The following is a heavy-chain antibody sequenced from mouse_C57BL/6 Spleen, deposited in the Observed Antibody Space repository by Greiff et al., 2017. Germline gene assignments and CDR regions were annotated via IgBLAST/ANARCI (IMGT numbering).Heavy chain of an antibody. Sequence: EVQRVESLPFLFNPFPSVKISCKASGFTFTDYYMHWVKQSHGKSLEWIGLVYPYNGGTSYNQKFKGKATLTVDTSSSTAYMELNSLTSEDSAVYYCARAGDYDGYYFDYWGQGTTLTVSS. CDR2: VYPYNGGT. D-gene: IGHD2-4*01. CDR3: ARAGDYDGYYFDY. CDR1: GFTFTDYY. V-gene: IGHV1-36*01. J-gene: IGHJ2*01.